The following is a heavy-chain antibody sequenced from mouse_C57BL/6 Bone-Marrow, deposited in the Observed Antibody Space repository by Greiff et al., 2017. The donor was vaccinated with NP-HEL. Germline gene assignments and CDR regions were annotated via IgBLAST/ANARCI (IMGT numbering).Heavy chain of an antibody. CDR2: IYPRSGNT. Sequence: VHLVESGAELARPGASVKLSCKASGYTFTSYGISWVKQRTGQGLEWIGEIYPRSGNTYYNEKFKGKATLTADKSSSTAYMELRSLTSEDSAVYFCARNSKGYYYAMDYWGQGTSVTVSS. CDR3: ARNSKGYYYAMDY. D-gene: IGHD2-5*01. CDR1: GYTFTSYG. J-gene: IGHJ4*01. V-gene: IGHV1-81*01.